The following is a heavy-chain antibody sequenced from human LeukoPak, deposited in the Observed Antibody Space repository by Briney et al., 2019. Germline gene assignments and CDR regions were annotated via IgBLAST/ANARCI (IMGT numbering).Heavy chain of an antibody. V-gene: IGHV3-23*01. Sequence: PGGSLRLSCAASGFTFSSYAMSWVRQAPGKGLEWVSAISGSGGSTYYADSVKGRFTISRDNAKNSLYVQMNSLRAEDTALYYCAKDSTYDSSGSFDYWGQGTLVTVSS. CDR2: ISGSGGST. CDR1: GFTFSSYA. D-gene: IGHD3-22*01. J-gene: IGHJ4*02. CDR3: AKDSTYDSSGSFDY.